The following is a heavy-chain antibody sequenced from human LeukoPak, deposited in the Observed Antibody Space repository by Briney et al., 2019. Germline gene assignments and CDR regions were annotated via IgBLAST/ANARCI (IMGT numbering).Heavy chain of an antibody. CDR1: GFSFSSYW. CDR3: ARVSFCPRCHFDY. J-gene: IGHJ4*02. D-gene: IGHD2/OR15-2a*01. CDR2: ISPDGSSA. Sequence: GGSLRPSCAASGFSFSSYWMHWVRQAPGKGLVWVARISPDGSSALSADSVRGRFTISRDNADNTLYLQLSSLRAEDTAVYYCARVSFCPRCHFDYWGQGTLVTVSS. V-gene: IGHV3-74*03.